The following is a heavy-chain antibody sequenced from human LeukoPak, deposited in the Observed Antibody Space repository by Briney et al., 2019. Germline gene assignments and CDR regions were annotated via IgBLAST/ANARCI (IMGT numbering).Heavy chain of an antibody. J-gene: IGHJ5*02. CDR3: ARAGISDGSGWDVWFDP. CDR2: IWYDGSNK. D-gene: IGHD6-19*01. V-gene: IGHV3-33*08. Sequence: QPGGSLRLSCAASGFTFSSYGMHWVRQAPGKGLEWVAVIWYDGSNKYYADSVKGRFTISRDNSKNTLYLQMNSLRAEDTAVYYCARAGISDGSGWDVWFDPWGQGTLVTVSS. CDR1: GFTFSSYG.